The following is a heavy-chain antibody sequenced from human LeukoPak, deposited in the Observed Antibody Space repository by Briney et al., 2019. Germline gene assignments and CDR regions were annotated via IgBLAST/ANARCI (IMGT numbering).Heavy chain of an antibody. CDR2: IKQDGSET. Sequence: GGSLRLSCAASGFTFSSYWMTWVRQAPEKGLEWVANIKQDGSETYYVDSVKGRFIISKDNAKNSLCLHMNSLRVEDSAVYYCARSGVPHGTDVWGQGTTVTVSS. CDR3: ARSGVPHGTDV. D-gene: IGHD7-27*01. V-gene: IGHV3-7*04. CDR1: GFTFSSYW. J-gene: IGHJ6*02.